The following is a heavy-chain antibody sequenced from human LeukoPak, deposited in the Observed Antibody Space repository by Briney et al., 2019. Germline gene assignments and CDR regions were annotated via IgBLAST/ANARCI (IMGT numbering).Heavy chain of an antibody. J-gene: IGHJ5*02. V-gene: IGHV3-30*03. CDR3: ATAGYSSGWYGH. CDR1: GFTFSSYG. CDR2: ISYDGSNK. Sequence: GGSLRLSCAASGFTFSSYGMPWVRQAPGKGLEWVAVISYDGSNKYYADSVKGRFTISRDNSKNTLYLQMNSLRAEDTAVYYCATAGYSSGWYGHWGQGTLVTVSS. D-gene: IGHD6-19*01.